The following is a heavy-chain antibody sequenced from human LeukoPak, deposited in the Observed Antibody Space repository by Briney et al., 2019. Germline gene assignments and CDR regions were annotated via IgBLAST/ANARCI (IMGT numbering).Heavy chain of an antibody. D-gene: IGHD1-14*01. V-gene: IGHV3-23*01. CDR3: AKVRTYFYHGLDV. J-gene: IGHJ6*02. CDR1: GFTFSTCA. CDR2: ISGTTSGT. Sequence: PGGSLRLSCAASGFTFSTCAMSWVRRAPGKGVEWVSGISGTTSGTYYADSVKGRFTISRDNSKNTLFLQVNSLSAEDTAVYYCAKVRTYFYHGLDVWGQGTTVTVSS.